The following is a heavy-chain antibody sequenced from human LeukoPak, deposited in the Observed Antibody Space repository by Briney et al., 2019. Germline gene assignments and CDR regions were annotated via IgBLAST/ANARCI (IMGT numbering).Heavy chain of an antibody. CDR3: AKDTCGGGSCYSSDPFYYYGMDV. J-gene: IGHJ6*02. CDR2: ISGSGGST. Sequence: GGSLRLSCAASGFTFSSYAMSWVRQAPGKGLEWVSAISGSGGSTYYADSVKGRFTISRDNSKNTLYLQMNSLRAEDTAVYYCAKDTCGGGSCYSSDPFYYYGMDVWGQGTTVTVSS. CDR1: GFTFSSYA. V-gene: IGHV3-23*01. D-gene: IGHD2-15*01.